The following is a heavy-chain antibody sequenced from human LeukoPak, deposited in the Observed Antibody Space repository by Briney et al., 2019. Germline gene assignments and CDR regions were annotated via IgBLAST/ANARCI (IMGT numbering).Heavy chain of an antibody. V-gene: IGHV1-2*02. Sequence: ASVKVSCKASGGTFSSYAISWVRQAPGQGLEWMGWINPNSGGTNYAQKFQGRVTMTRDTSISTAYMELSRLRSDDTAVYYCARVDSGKDAFDIWGQGTMVTVSS. CDR1: GGTFSSYA. D-gene: IGHD3-10*01. J-gene: IGHJ3*02. CDR2: INPNSGGT. CDR3: ARVDSGKDAFDI.